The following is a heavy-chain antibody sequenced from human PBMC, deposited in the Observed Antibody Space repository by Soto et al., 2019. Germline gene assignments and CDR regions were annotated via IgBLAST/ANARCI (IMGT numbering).Heavy chain of an antibody. D-gene: IGHD3-10*01. CDR2: IIPLLGMA. Sequence: QVQLVQSGAEVKKPGSSVKVSCKASGGTFSSYTISWGRQAPGQGLEGMGRIIPLLGMANYAQKFQGRVTITADKSTSTAYMELSSLRSEDTAVYYCASNYYGSGSYQDAFDIWGQGTMVTVSS. J-gene: IGHJ3*02. CDR1: GGTFSSYT. V-gene: IGHV1-69*02. CDR3: ASNYYGSGSYQDAFDI.